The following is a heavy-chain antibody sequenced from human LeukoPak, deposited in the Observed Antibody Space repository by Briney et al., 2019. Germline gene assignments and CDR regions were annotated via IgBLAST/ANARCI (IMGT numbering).Heavy chain of an antibody. Sequence: PSETRSLTCTVSGGSISSYYWSWIRQPPGKGLEWIGYIYYSGSTNYNPSLKSRVTISVDTSKNQFSLKLSSVTAADTAVYYCARDTRIAVAGYRNNYYGMDVWGQGTTVTVSS. CDR3: ARDTRIAVAGYRNNYYGMDV. J-gene: IGHJ6*02. CDR1: GGSISSYY. CDR2: IYYSGST. D-gene: IGHD6-19*01. V-gene: IGHV4-59*01.